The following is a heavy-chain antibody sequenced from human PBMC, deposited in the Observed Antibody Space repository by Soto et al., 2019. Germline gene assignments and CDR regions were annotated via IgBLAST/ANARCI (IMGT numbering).Heavy chain of an antibody. CDR3: ARGDYDFWSGYYGDAFDI. J-gene: IGHJ3*02. CDR2: IYYSGST. CDR1: GGSISSYY. Sequence: QVQLQESGPGRVKPSETLSLTCTVSGGSISSYYWSWIRQPPGKGLEWIGYIYYSGSTNYNPSLKSRVTISVDTSKNQFSLKLSSVTAADTAVYYCARGDYDFWSGYYGDAFDIWGQGTMVTVSS. V-gene: IGHV4-59*01. D-gene: IGHD3-3*01.